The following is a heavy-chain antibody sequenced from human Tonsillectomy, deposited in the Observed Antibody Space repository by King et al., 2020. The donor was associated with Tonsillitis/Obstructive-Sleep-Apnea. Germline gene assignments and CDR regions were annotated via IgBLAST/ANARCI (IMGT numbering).Heavy chain of an antibody. CDR1: GFTFSNAW. Sequence: VQLVESGGGLVKPGGSLRLSCAASGFTFSNAWMSWVRQAPGKGLEWVGRIKSKTDGGTTDYAAPVKGIFTISRDDSKNTLYLQMNSLKTEDTAVYYCTPFWVVPAAIGVPGDAFDIWGQGTMVTVSS. V-gene: IGHV3-15*01. CDR2: IKSKTDGGTT. D-gene: IGHD2-2*02. J-gene: IGHJ3*02. CDR3: TPFWVVPAAIGVPGDAFDI.